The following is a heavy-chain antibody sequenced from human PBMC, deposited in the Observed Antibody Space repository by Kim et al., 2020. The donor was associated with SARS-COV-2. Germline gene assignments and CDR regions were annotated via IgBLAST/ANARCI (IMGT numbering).Heavy chain of an antibody. CDR3: AREPYSSSYNYYGMDV. CDR1: GFTFSSYE. CDR2: ISSSGSTI. V-gene: IGHV3-48*03. D-gene: IGHD6-13*01. Sequence: GGSLRLSCAASGFTFSSYEMNWVRQAPGKGLEWVSYISSSGSTIYYADSVKGRFTISRDNAKNSLYLQMNSLRAEDTAVYYCAREPYSSSYNYYGMDVWGRGTTVPVSS. J-gene: IGHJ6*01.